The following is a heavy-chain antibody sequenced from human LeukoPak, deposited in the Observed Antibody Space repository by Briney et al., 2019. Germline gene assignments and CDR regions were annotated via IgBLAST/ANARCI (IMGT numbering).Heavy chain of an antibody. CDR1: GFTFSSYG. CDR2: ISGSGGST. J-gene: IGHJ4*02. Sequence: PGGTLRLSCAASGFTFSSYGMSWVRQAPGKGLEWVSAISGSGGSTYYADSVKGRFTISRDNSKNTLYLQMNSLRAEDTAVYYCAKESRGSSSFFVDYWGQGTPVTVSS. CDR3: AKESRGSSSFFVDY. D-gene: IGHD1-26*01. V-gene: IGHV3-23*01.